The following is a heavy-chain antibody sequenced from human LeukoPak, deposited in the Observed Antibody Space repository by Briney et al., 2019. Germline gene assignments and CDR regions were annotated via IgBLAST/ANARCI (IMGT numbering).Heavy chain of an antibody. CDR3: ARHSSSWYAAN. V-gene: IGHV4-59*08. CDR1: GGSISSYY. D-gene: IGHD6-13*01. Sequence: PSETLSLTCTVPGGSISSYYWSWIRQPPGKGLEWIGYIDYSGSTNYNPSLRSRVTISVGTSKNNFSLKLSSVTAADTAVYYCARHSSSWYAANWGQGTLVTVSS. CDR2: IDYSGST. J-gene: IGHJ4*02.